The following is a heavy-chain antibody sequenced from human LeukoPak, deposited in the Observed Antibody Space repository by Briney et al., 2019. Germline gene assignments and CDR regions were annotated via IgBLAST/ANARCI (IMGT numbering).Heavy chain of an antibody. CDR1: GFTFSSYS. CDR3: ARDLSGSYLSALFDY. CDR2: IRSSSSYI. J-gene: IGHJ4*02. D-gene: IGHD1-26*01. V-gene: IGHV3-21*01. Sequence: GGSLRLSCAASGFTFSSYSMNWVRQAPGKGLEGVSSIRSSSSYIYYADSVKGRFTVSRDNAKNSLYLQMNSLRADDSAVYYCARDLSGSYLSALFDYWGQGTLVTVSS.